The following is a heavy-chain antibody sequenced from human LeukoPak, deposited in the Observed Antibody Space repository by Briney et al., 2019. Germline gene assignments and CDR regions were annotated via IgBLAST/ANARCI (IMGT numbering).Heavy chain of an antibody. J-gene: IGHJ3*01. CDR3: ARARGDS. CDR1: GGSISSGGYS. CDR2: IYHSGST. Sequence: PSETLSLTCAVSGGSISSGGYSWSWIRQPPGKGLEWIGYIYHSGSTYYNPSLKSRVTISVDRSKNQFSLKLSSVTAADTAVYYCARARGDSWGQGTMVTVSS. D-gene: IGHD2-21*02. V-gene: IGHV4-30-2*01.